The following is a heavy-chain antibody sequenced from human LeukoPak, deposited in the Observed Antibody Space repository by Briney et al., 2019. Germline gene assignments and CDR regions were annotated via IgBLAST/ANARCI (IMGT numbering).Heavy chain of an antibody. D-gene: IGHD6-6*01. V-gene: IGHV3-7*01. CDR2: IKQDGSEK. Sequence: GGSLRLSCAASGFTFSSYWMSWVRQAPGKGLEWVANIKQDGSEKYYVDSVKGRFTISRDNAKNSLYLQMNSLRAEDTAVYYCAREDKGVEYSSSSRQGGGYYYYMDVWGKGTTVTVSS. J-gene: IGHJ6*03. CDR3: AREDKGVEYSSSSRQGGGYYYYMDV. CDR1: GFTFSSYW.